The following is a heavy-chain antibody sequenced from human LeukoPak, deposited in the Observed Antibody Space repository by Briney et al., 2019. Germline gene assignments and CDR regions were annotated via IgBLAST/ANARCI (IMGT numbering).Heavy chain of an antibody. CDR2: IYYSGST. CDR1: GVSISSYY. D-gene: IGHD6-19*01. V-gene: IGHV4-59*01. J-gene: IGHJ4*02. CDR3: DGMTSNGWYAVGYYFDY. Sequence: SETLSLTCTVSGVSISSYYWNWIRQPPGKGLEWIGYIYYSGSTNYNPSLKSRVTISVDTTKNQFSLKLSSVIAEDTGVYYCDGMTSNGWYAVGYYFDYWGQGTLVTVSS.